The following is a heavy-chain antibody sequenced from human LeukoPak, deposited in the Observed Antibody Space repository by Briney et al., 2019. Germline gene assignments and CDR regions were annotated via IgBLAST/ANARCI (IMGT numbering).Heavy chain of an antibody. V-gene: IGHV3-9*01. CDR2: ISWNSGSI. CDR1: GFTFDDYA. CDR3: ARVDCSGGSCYPIN. Sequence: GGSLRLSCAASGFTFDDYAMHWVRQAPGKGLEWVSGISWNSGSIGYADSVKGRFTISRDNAKNSLYLQMNSLRAEDTALYYCARVDCSGGSCYPINWGQGTLVTVSS. J-gene: IGHJ4*02. D-gene: IGHD2-15*01.